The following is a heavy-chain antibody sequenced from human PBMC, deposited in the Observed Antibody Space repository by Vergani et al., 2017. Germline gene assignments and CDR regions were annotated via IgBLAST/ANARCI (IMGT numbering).Heavy chain of an antibody. Sequence: EVQLVESGGGLVQPGGSLRLSFAASGFTVSSNYMSWVRQAPGKGLEWVSVIYSGGSTYYADSVKGRFTISRHNSKNTLYLQMNSLRAEDTAVYYCARGNYGSGSYYPHYWGQGTLVTVSS. J-gene: IGHJ4*02. CDR3: ARGNYGSGSYYPHY. CDR2: IYSGGST. CDR1: GFTVSSNY. V-gene: IGHV3-53*04. D-gene: IGHD3-10*01.